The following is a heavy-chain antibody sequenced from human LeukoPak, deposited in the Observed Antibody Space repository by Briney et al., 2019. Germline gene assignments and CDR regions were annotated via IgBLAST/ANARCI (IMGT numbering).Heavy chain of an antibody. Sequence: GGSLRLSCAASGFTFSSYSMNWVRQAPGKGLEWVSSISSSSSYIYYADSVKGRFTISRDNAKNSLYLQMNSLRAEDTAVYYCARAGSPVIAAAGTNWFDPWGQGTLVTVSS. CDR3: ARAGSPVIAAAGTNWFDP. D-gene: IGHD6-13*01. V-gene: IGHV3-21*01. J-gene: IGHJ5*02. CDR2: ISSSSSYI. CDR1: GFTFSSYS.